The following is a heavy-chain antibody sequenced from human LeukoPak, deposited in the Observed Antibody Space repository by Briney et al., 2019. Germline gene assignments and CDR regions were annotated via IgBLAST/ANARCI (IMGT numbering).Heavy chain of an antibody. J-gene: IGHJ4*02. Sequence: PGGSLRLSCAASGFTFSSYAVSWVRQAPGKGLEWVSAISGSGGSTYYADSVKGRFTISRDNSKNTLYLQMNSLRAEDTAVYYCAKALSGILHTFDYWGQGTLVTVSS. D-gene: IGHD1-26*01. CDR1: GFTFSSYA. CDR2: ISGSGGST. CDR3: AKALSGILHTFDY. V-gene: IGHV3-23*01.